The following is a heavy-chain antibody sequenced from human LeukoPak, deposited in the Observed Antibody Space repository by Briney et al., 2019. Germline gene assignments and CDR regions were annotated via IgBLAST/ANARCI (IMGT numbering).Heavy chain of an antibody. Sequence: GGSLRLSCAASGFTFRNYGMSWVRQAPGKGLEWVSAISGDAADIFYADSAKGRFTISRDNSKNTLYLQMGSLRAEDMAVYYCARFGYSSSWSFNDYWGQGTLVTVSS. V-gene: IGHV3-23*01. CDR2: ISGDAADI. CDR1: GFTFRNYG. CDR3: ARFGYSSSWSFNDY. D-gene: IGHD6-13*01. J-gene: IGHJ4*02.